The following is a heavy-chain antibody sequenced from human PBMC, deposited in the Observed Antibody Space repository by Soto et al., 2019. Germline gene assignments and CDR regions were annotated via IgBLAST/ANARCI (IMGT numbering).Heavy chain of an antibody. CDR2: IYTSGST. D-gene: IGHD3-22*01. CDR1: GGSISSYD. J-gene: IGHJ4*02. V-gene: IGHV4-4*07. CDR3: ARDHAYYDSSGYYYYFDY. Sequence: QVQLQESGPGLVKPSETLSLTCTVSGGSISSYDWSWIRQPAGKGLEWIGRIYTSGSTNYNPSLKSRVTMSVDTSKNQFSLKLSSVTAADTAVYYCARDHAYYDSSGYYYYFDYWGQGTLVTVSS.